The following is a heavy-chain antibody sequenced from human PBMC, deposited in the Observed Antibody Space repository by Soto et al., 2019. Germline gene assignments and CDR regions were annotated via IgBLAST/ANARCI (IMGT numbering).Heavy chain of an antibody. CDR1: GFTSSSYA. V-gene: IGHV3-23*01. CDR2: ISGSGSNT. Sequence: GGSLRLSCAASGFTSSSYAMSWVRQAPGKELEWVSAISGSGSNTYYADSVKGRFTISRDNSKNTLFLQMNSLRAEDTAVYYCAKALRYFDWLVRPWNAMDVWGQGTTVTVSS. CDR3: AKALRYFDWLVRPWNAMDV. D-gene: IGHD3-9*01. J-gene: IGHJ6*02.